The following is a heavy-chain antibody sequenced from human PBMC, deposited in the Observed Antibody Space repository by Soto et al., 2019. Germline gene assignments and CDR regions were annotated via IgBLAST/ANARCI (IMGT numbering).Heavy chain of an antibody. CDR2: IYYSGTT. Sequence: QVQLQESGPGLVKPSQTLSLTCTVSGDSLSTYDYYWSWFRQPPGGGLQWIGYIYYSGTTYYNPSLKSRVTLSMDTSKNQFSLRLSSVTAADTAVYYCARGIGVFDSWGQGTLVTVSS. D-gene: IGHD3-10*01. J-gene: IGHJ4*02. V-gene: IGHV4-30-4*01. CDR3: ARGIGVFDS. CDR1: GDSLSTYDYY.